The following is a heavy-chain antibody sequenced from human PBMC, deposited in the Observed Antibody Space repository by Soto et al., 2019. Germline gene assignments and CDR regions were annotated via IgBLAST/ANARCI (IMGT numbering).Heavy chain of an antibody. V-gene: IGHV1-2*02. J-gene: IGHJ4*02. Sequence: ASLKVSCKASGYTFTDYYVHWVQQAPGQGLEWMGWINPNSGGTKSAQKFQGRATMTRDTSISTAYMELSRLRSDDTAVYYCARRKGDYYDSSGYHYYFDYWGQGXLVTVYS. CDR1: GYTFTDYY. CDR2: INPNSGGT. D-gene: IGHD3-22*01. CDR3: ARRKGDYYDSSGYHYYFDY.